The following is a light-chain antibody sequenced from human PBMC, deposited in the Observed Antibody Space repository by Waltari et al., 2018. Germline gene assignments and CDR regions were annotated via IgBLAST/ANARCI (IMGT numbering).Light chain of an antibody. CDR3: QQRRNWPLT. J-gene: IGKJ4*01. Sequence: DIVLTKSPAILSLSPGERASLACRASQRFTNYLAWYQPKPGQAPRLLIYDTSNRATGIPARFSGSGFATDFTLTISSLEPDDFAVYYCQQRRNWPLTFGGGTKVEIK. CDR1: QRFTNY. V-gene: IGKV3-11*01. CDR2: DTS.